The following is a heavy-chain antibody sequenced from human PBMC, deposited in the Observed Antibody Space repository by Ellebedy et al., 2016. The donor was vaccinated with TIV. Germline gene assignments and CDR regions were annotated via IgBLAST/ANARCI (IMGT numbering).Heavy chain of an antibody. V-gene: IGHV4-34*01. CDR2: INHSGST. CDR3: AGGRKNLKYSLRPSPPNN. D-gene: IGHD5-18*01. J-gene: IGHJ4*02. Sequence: MPGGSLRLSCAVYGGSFSGYYWSWIRQPPGKGLEWIGEINHSGSTNYNPSLKSRVTISVDTSKNQFSLKLSSVTAADTAVYYCAGGRKNLKYSLRPSPPNNWGQGTLVTVSS. CDR1: GGSFSGYY.